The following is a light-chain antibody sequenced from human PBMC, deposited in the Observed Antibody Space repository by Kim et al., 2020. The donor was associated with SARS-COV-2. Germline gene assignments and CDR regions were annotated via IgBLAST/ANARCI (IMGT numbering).Light chain of an antibody. CDR1: KWGDKE. CDR3: QAWDSSTHNYV. J-gene: IGLJ1*01. Sequence: PRRTASITCARYKWGDKEVSGYRQKPGHARVVVIYQDNQRPSGIPVRFSGANSGNTATLTSSGTQAMDEADYYCQAWDSSTHNYVFGAGTKVTVL. CDR2: QDN. V-gene: IGLV3-1*01.